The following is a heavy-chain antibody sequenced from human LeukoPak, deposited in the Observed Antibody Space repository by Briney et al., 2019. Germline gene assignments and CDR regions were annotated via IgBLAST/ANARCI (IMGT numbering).Heavy chain of an antibody. CDR1: GFTFSSTG. Sequence: GGSLRLSCAASGFTFSSTGMNWVRQAPGKGLEWVSYISSATSTIYYADSVKGRFTISRDNAKDSLYLQMNSLRAEDTAVYYCARDVTYYGGDWFDPWGQGTLVTVSS. CDR3: ARDVTYYGGDWFDP. D-gene: IGHD4-23*01. CDR2: ISSATSTI. V-gene: IGHV3-48*04. J-gene: IGHJ5*02.